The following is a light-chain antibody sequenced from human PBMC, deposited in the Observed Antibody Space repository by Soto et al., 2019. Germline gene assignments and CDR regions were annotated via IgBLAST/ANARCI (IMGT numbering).Light chain of an antibody. Sequence: DIQMTQSPSSLSASVRDSVTITCQASQDIRNNLNWYQQKPGQAPKVLIYGASNLVTGVPSRFSGSGSGTHFTFTISNLQPEDIATYYCQQYNSYSITFGQGTRLEIK. CDR3: QQYNSYSIT. V-gene: IGKV1-33*01. CDR1: QDIRNN. CDR2: GAS. J-gene: IGKJ5*01.